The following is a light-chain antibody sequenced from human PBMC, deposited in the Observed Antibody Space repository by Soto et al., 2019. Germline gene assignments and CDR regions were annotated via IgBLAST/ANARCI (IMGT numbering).Light chain of an antibody. Sequence: QSALTQPASVSGSPGQSITISCTGTSSDVGGYNYVSWYQQHPGKAPKLMMYEVSNRPSGVSNRFSGSKSGHTASLTSSGLQAEDEADYYCSSYTSSSIDYVFGTGTKLTVL. CDR3: SSYTSSSIDYV. V-gene: IGLV2-14*01. CDR1: SSDVGGYNY. CDR2: EVS. J-gene: IGLJ1*01.